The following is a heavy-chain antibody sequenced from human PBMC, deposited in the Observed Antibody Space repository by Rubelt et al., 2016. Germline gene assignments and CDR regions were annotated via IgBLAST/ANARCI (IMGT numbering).Heavy chain of an antibody. Sequence: IYSGGSTYYADSVKGRFTISRDNPKNTLYLQMNSLRAEDTAVYYCARDQAGTDDYWGQGTLVTVS. CDR3: ARDQAGTDDY. D-gene: IGHD1-1*01. J-gene: IGHJ4*02. V-gene: IGHV3-66*01. CDR2: IYSGGST.